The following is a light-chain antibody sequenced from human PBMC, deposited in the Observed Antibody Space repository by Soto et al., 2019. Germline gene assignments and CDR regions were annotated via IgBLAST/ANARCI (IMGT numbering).Light chain of an antibody. J-gene: IGKJ5*01. Sequence: DIQITEYTSSVSASVGDRFTISCQSSQGISRSLAWYQQKPGKAPKLLIYAASSLQSGVPSRFSGSGFGTDFTLTISSLQPEDSAIYYCQQADTFPITFGQGTLLAI. V-gene: IGKV1D-12*01. CDR3: QQADTFPIT. CDR1: QGISRS. CDR2: AAS.